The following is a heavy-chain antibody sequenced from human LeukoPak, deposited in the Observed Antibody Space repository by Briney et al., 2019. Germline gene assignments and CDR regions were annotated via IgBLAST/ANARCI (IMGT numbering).Heavy chain of an antibody. Sequence: GGSLRLSCAASGFAFNYAWVSWVRQAPGKGLEWVSAISGSGGSTYYADSVKGRFTISRDNSKNTLYLQMNSLRAEDTAVYYCARGGSTGYWHYYYMDVWGKGTTVTVSS. V-gene: IGHV3-23*01. CDR1: GFAFNYAW. CDR2: ISGSGGST. D-gene: IGHD3-9*01. J-gene: IGHJ6*03. CDR3: ARGGSTGYWHYYYMDV.